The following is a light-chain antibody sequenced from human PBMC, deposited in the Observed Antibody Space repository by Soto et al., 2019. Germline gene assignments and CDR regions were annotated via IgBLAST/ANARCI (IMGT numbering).Light chain of an antibody. J-gene: IGKJ4*01. V-gene: IGKV3-20*01. Sequence: EIVLTQSPGTLSLSPGERATLSCRASQSVSSSYLAWYQQKPGQAPRLLIYGASSRATGIPDRFSGSGSGTDFTLTISRLEPEDFAVYYCQPYGSSPTFGGGTKVEIQ. CDR1: QSVSSSY. CDR2: GAS. CDR3: QPYGSSPT.